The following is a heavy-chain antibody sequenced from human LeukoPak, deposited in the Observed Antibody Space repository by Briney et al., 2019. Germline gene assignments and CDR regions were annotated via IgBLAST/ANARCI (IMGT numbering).Heavy chain of an antibody. J-gene: IGHJ4*02. D-gene: IGHD6-13*01. V-gene: IGHV4-61*02. CDR1: GGSISSGSYY. CDR2: IYTSGST. CDR3: ARIVAAAGMDY. Sequence: SETLSLTCTVSGGSISSGSYYWSWIRQPAGKGLEWIGRIYTSGSTNYNPSLKSRVTISVDTSKNQFSLKLSSVTAADTAVYYCARIVAAAGMDYWGQGTLVTVSS.